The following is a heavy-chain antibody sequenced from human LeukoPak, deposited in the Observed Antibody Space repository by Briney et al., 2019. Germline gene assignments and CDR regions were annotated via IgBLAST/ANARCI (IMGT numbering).Heavy chain of an antibody. CDR3: ARRQYYDSSGYYIDY. J-gene: IGHJ4*02. CDR1: GFTFSSYA. V-gene: IGHV3-23*01. Sequence: GGSLGLSCAASGFTFSSYAMSWVRQAPGKGLEWVSAISGSGGSTYYADSVKGRFTISRDNSKNTLYLQMNSLRAEDTAVYYCARRQYYDSSGYYIDYWGQGTLVTVSS. D-gene: IGHD3-22*01. CDR2: ISGSGGST.